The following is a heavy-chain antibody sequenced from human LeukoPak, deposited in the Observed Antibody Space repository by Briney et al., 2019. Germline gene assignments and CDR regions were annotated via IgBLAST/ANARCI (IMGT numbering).Heavy chain of an antibody. D-gene: IGHD2-15*01. CDR2: MNPNSGNT. V-gene: IGHV1-8*02. CDR1: GYTFTSYY. CDR3: ARAGGYCGRISCPYYFDY. Sequence: GASAKVSCKASGYTFTSYYMYWVRQATGQGLEWMGWMNPNSGNTGYAQKFQGRVTMTRNTSISTAYMELGSLRSEDTAVYYCARAGGYCGRISCPYYFDYWGQGSLVAVSS. J-gene: IGHJ4*02.